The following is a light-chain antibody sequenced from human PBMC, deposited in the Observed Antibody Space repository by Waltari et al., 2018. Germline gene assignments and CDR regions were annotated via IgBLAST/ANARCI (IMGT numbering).Light chain of an antibody. CDR2: GNS. J-gene: IGLJ2*01. CDR3: QSYDINLSVV. Sequence: QSVLTQPPSVSGAPGQRVTISCTGSNSNIGGGYEVHWYQQLPGTVPKLLIYGNSHRPSGVPDRVAASNSGTSASPALAGLPGDDEADYYCQSYDINLSVVFGVGTKLPVL. CDR1: NSNIGGGYE. V-gene: IGLV1-40*01.